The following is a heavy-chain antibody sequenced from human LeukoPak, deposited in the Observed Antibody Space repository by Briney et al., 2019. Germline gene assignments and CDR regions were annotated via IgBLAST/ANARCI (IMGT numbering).Heavy chain of an antibody. V-gene: IGHV3-7*01. CDR3: VSGGSLFDL. CDR1: GFNFSSYA. D-gene: IGHD6-25*01. J-gene: IGHJ2*01. Sequence: GGSLRLSCAASGFNFSSYAMSWVRQAPGKGLEWAANINQDESVKYYVDAVKGRFTISRDNVKKSLYLLMDSLRGEDTGVYYCVSGGSLFDLWGRGTLVSVSS. CDR2: INQDESVK.